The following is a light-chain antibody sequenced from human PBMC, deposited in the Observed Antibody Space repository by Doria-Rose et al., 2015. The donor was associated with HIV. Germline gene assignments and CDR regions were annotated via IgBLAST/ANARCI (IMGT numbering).Light chain of an antibody. CDR3: QQYDNLLLFT. V-gene: IGKV1-33*01. J-gene: IGKJ3*01. Sequence: QSPSSQSASVGDRVTITCQASQDINNYLNWYQQKPGKAPKLLIYDTSNLERGVPARFSGSGSGTDFTLTISSLQPEDIATYYCQQYDNLLLFTFGPGTKVDIK. CDR2: DTS. CDR1: QDINNY.